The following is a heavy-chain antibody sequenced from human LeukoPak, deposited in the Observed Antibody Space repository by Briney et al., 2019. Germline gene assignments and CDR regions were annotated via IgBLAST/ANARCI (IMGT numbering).Heavy chain of an antibody. V-gene: IGHV5-51*01. J-gene: IGHJ4*03. Sequence: GESLKISCKGSGYIFTHFWIGWVRQMPGQGLEWLGIIYPGDSDTTYSPSFQGHVTISADKSSNTAYLQWSSLMASDTAMYYCASQCGYRGDDYRYYGLDFWGQGTLVIVSS. CDR3: ASQCGYRGDDYRYYGLDF. CDR2: IYPGDSDT. CDR1: GYIFTHFW. D-gene: IGHD5-12*01.